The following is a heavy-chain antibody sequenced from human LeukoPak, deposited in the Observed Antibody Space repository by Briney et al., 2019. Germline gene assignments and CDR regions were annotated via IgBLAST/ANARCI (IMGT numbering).Heavy chain of an antibody. Sequence: PGGSLXLSCAASGFTFSTFAMIWVRQPPGKGLEWVSSIFPSGGEIHYADSVRGRFTISRDNYKSTLSLQMNSLRAEDTAIYYCATYRQVLLPFESWGQGTLVTVSS. CDR1: GFTFSTFA. CDR3: ATYRQVLLPFES. V-gene: IGHV3-23*01. CDR2: IFPSGGEI. J-gene: IGHJ4*02. D-gene: IGHD2-8*02.